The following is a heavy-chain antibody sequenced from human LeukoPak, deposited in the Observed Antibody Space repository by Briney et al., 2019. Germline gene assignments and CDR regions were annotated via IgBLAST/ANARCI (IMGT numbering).Heavy chain of an antibody. V-gene: IGHV3-23*01. CDR3: AKDPLYSGSYSEYYFDY. D-gene: IGHD1-26*01. Sequence: PSETLSLTCTVSGGSISSSSYYWGWIRQAPGKGLEWVSAISGSGGSTYYADSVKGRFTISRDNSKNTLYLQMNSLRAEDTAVYYCAKDPLYSGSYSEYYFDYWGQGTLVTVSS. CDR1: GGSISSSSYY. J-gene: IGHJ4*02. CDR2: ISGSGGST.